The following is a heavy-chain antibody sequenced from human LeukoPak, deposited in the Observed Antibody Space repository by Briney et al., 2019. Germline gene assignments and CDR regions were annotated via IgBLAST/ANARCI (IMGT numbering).Heavy chain of an antibody. D-gene: IGHD2-15*01. CDR2: IKQNGGEK. J-gene: IGHJ4*02. Sequence: PGGSLRLSCAASGFTFSTYYMSWVRQAPGKGLEWVANIKQNGGEKYYVDSVKGRFTISRDNAKNSLFLQMNSLRAEDTGIYYCARGFALRGQQLLLPGLDHLDYWGQGTLVTVSS. CDR3: ARGFALRGQQLLLPGLDHLDY. CDR1: GFTFSTYY. V-gene: IGHV3-7*01.